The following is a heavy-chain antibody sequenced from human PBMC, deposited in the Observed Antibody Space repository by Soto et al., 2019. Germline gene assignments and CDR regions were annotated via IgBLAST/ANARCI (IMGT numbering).Heavy chain of an antibody. Sequence: PGGSLRLSCAASGFTFSSYAMHWVRQAPGKGLEWVAVISYDGSNKYYADSVKGRFTISRDNSKNTLYLQMNSLRAEDTAVYYWARGQQLRYWGQGTLVTVSS. CDR2: ISYDGSNK. CDR1: GFTFSSYA. CDR3: ARGQQLRY. V-gene: IGHV3-30-3*01. D-gene: IGHD6-13*01. J-gene: IGHJ4*02.